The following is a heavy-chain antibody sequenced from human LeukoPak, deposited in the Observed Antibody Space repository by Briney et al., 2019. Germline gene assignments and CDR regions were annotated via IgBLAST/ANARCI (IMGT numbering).Heavy chain of an antibody. Sequence: SETLSLTCTVSGYSISSGYYWGWIRQPPGKGLEWIGSIYHSGSTYYNPSLKSRVTISVDTSKNQFSLKLSSVTAADTAVYYCARGIWGAAALDIWGQGTMVTVSS. V-gene: IGHV4-38-2*02. D-gene: IGHD6-13*01. CDR1: GYSISSGYY. CDR2: IYHSGST. CDR3: ARGIWGAAALDI. J-gene: IGHJ3*02.